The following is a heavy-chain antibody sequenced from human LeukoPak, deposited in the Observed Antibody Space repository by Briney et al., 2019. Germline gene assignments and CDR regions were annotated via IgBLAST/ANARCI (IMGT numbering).Heavy chain of an antibody. Sequence: GGSLRLSCAASGFTFSSYAMSWVRQAPGKGLEWVSAISGSGGSTYYADSVKGRLTISRDNSKNTLYLQMNSLRADDTAVYYCAKIASIVVVPAAIPPRHYYFDYWGQGTLVTVSS. CDR3: AKIASIVVVPAAIPPRHYYFDY. V-gene: IGHV3-23*01. CDR2: ISGSGGST. J-gene: IGHJ4*02. D-gene: IGHD2-2*02. CDR1: GFTFSSYA.